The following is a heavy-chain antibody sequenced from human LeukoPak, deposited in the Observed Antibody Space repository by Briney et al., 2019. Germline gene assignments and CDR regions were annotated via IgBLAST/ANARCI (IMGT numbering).Heavy chain of an antibody. CDR2: IYNSGST. V-gene: IGHV4-39*07. CDR1: GGSISKSRHF. J-gene: IGHJ4*02. D-gene: IGHD3-10*01. CDR3: ATVSGYYFDY. Sequence: SETLSLTCNVSGGSISKSRHFWAWIRQSPGRGLEWIGYIYNSGSTYYNPSLKSRVTISVDTSKNQFSLSLGSVTAADTAVYYCATVSGYYFDYWGQGTLVTVSS.